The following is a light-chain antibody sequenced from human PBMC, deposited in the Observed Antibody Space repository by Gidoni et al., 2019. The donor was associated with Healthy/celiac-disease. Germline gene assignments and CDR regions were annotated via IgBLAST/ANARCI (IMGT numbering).Light chain of an antibody. V-gene: IGKV3-20*01. J-gene: IGKJ2*01. Sequence: IVLTQSPGTLSLSPGERATLSSRASQSVSSSYLAWYQQKPGQAPRLLIYGASSRATGIPDRFSGSGSGTDFTLTISRLEPEDFAVYYCQQYGSSPPYTFXXXTKLEIK. CDR1: QSVSSSY. CDR2: GAS. CDR3: QQYGSSPPYT.